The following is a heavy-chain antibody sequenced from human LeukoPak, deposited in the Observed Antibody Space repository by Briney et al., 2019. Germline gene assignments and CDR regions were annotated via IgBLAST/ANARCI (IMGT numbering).Heavy chain of an antibody. CDR3: ARVGDYYDSSGYFDY. J-gene: IGHJ4*02. CDR2: IWYDGSNK. V-gene: IGHV3-33*01. Sequence: PGGSLRLSCAASGFTFSSYGMHWVRQAPGKGLEWVAVIWYDGSNKYYADSVKGRFTISRDNSKNTLYLQMNSLRAEDTAVYYCARVGDYYDSSGYFDYWGQGTLVTVSS. CDR1: GFTFSSYG. D-gene: IGHD3-22*01.